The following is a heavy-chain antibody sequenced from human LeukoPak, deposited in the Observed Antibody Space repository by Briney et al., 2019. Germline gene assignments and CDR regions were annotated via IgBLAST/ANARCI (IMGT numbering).Heavy chain of an antibody. D-gene: IGHD3-3*01. CDR1: GYTFTSYD. CDR2: MNPNSGNT. V-gene: IGHV1-8*01. CDR3: ARGARYYDFWSGYPGPYFDY. Sequence: ASVKVSRKASGYTFTSYDINWVRQATGQGLEWMGWMNPNSGNTGYAQKFQGRVTMTRNTSISTAYMELSSLRSEDTAVYYCARGARYYDFWSGYPGPYFDYWGQGTLVTVSS. J-gene: IGHJ4*02.